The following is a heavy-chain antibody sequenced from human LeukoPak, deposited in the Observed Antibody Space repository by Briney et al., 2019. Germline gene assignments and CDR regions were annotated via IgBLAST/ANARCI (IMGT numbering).Heavy chain of an antibody. Sequence: GGSLRLSCAASGFTFDDYAMHWARQAPGKGLEWVSGISWNSGSIGYADSVKGRFTISRDNAKNSLYLQMNSLRAEDMALYYCAKLGYNAFDIWGQGTMVTVSS. CDR2: ISWNSGSI. CDR3: AKLGYNAFDI. V-gene: IGHV3-9*03. J-gene: IGHJ3*02. CDR1: GFTFDDYA. D-gene: IGHD5-18*01.